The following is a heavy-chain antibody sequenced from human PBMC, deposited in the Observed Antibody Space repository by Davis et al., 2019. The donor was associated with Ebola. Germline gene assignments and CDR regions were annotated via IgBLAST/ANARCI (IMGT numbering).Heavy chain of an antibody. J-gene: IGHJ2*01. CDR2: INWNGAST. V-gene: IGHV3-20*04. D-gene: IGHD4-17*01. Sequence: GGSLRLSCAAAGFTFNSHAMHWVRQGPGKGLEWVSRINWNGASTVYADSVKGRFTISRDSAKNSLYLEMSSLRAEDTALYYCARGPTVSSSYWYFDLWGRGTLVTVSS. CDR1: GFTFNSHA. CDR3: ARGPTVSSSYWYFDL.